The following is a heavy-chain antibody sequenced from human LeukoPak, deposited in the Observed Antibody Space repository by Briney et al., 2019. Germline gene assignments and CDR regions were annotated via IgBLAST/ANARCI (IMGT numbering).Heavy chain of an antibody. CDR2: INHSGST. J-gene: IGHJ4*02. CDR1: GFTFSSYA. D-gene: IGHD3-10*01. V-gene: IGHV4-34*01. Sequence: GSLRLSCAASGFTFSSYAMHWVRQPPGKGLEWIGEINHSGSTNYNPSLKSRVTISVDTSKNQFSLKLSSVTAADTAVYYCARRKVRGVTDYWGQGTLVTVSS. CDR3: ARRKVRGVTDY.